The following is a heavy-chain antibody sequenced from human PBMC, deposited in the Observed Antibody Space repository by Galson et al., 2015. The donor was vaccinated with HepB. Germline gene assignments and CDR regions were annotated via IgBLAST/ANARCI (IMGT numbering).Heavy chain of an antibody. D-gene: IGHD3-22*01. V-gene: IGHV1-58*02. J-gene: IGHJ4*02. CDR1: GFTFTRSA. CDR2: IVVGSGNT. Sequence: SVKVSCKASGFTFTRSAMQWVRQARGQRLEWIGWIVVGSGNTNYAQKFQERVTITRDMSTSTAYMELSSLRSEDTAVYYCAAVPYYYDSSSYPFDYWGQGTLVTVSS. CDR3: AAVPYYYDSSSYPFDY.